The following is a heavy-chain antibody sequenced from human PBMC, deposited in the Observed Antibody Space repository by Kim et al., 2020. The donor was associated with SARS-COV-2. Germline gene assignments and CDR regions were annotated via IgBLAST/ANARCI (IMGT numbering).Heavy chain of an antibody. CDR2: ISNSGRTI. CDR1: GFVFGDYY. J-gene: IGHJ4*02. V-gene: IGHV3-11*01. CDR3: ARETSSTSSYDS. D-gene: IGHD2-2*01. Sequence: GGSLRLSCAASGFVFGDYYMSSMRQAPGKGLEWVSYISNSGRTIYYADSVKGRFTISRDNAKNSLYLQMNSLRVDDTAVYFCARETSSTSSYDSWGQGTLVTVSS.